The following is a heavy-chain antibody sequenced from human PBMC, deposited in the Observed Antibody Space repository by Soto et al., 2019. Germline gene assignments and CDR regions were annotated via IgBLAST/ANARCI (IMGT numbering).Heavy chain of an antibody. CDR3: AKSQEIGTHFFDS. D-gene: IGHD6-13*01. CDR2: IGTAGDT. J-gene: IGHJ4*02. Sequence: QPGGSLRLSCEASGFTFSGFDMHWVRQHTGKGLEWVSSIGTAGDTYYAVSVKGRFTISRDNAKNSLSLQMNSLRAGDMAVYFCAKSQEIGTHFFDSWGQGTQVTVSS. V-gene: IGHV3-13*01. CDR1: GFTFSGFD.